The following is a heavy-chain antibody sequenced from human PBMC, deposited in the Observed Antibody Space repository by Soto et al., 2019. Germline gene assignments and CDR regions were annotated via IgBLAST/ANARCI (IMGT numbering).Heavy chain of an antibody. D-gene: IGHD6-6*01. J-gene: IGHJ4*02. CDR2: ISGSGSST. V-gene: IGHV3-23*01. CDR1: GFIFSNYA. Sequence: GGSLRLSCAASGFIFSNYAMSWVRQAPGKGLEWVSFISGSGSSTYYADSVKGRFTISRGNSRNTLYLQMNSLRAEDAAVYYCVKEASSSGLHLDHWGRGTLVTVSS. CDR3: VKEASSSGLHLDH.